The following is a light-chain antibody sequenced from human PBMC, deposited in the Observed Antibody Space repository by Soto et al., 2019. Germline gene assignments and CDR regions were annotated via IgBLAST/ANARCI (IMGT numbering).Light chain of an antibody. CDR1: SSDVGGYNY. CDR3: SSYTSSSTEV. V-gene: IGLV2-14*01. J-gene: IGLJ3*02. CDR2: DVS. Sequence: QSALTKPASVSGSPGQSITISCTGTSSDVGGYNYVSWYQQHPGKAPKLMLYDVSNRPSGVSNRFSGSKSGNTASLTISGLQAEDEADYYCSSYTSSSTEVFGGGTKLTVL.